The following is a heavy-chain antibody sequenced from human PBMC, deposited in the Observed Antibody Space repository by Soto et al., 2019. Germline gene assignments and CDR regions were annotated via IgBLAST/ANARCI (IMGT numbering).Heavy chain of an antibody. CDR1: GFTFSSYG. CDR2: ISYDGSNK. D-gene: IGHD3-22*01. Sequence: PGGSLRLSCAASGFTFSSYGMHWVRQAPGKGLEWVAVISYDGSNKYYADSVKGRFTISRDNSKNTLYLQMNSLRAEDTAVYYCAKSRHYYDSSGYYYYYYGMDVWGQGTTVTVSS. J-gene: IGHJ6*02. CDR3: AKSRHYYDSSGYYYYYYGMDV. V-gene: IGHV3-30*18.